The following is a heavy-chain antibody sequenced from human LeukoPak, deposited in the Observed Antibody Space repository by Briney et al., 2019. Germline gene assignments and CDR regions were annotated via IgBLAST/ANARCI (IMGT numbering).Heavy chain of an antibody. CDR2: INPNSGDT. J-gene: IGHJ6*02. V-gene: IGHV1-2*02. CDR1: GYTFTAYY. CDR3: ARDSIVVAGYYYGMDV. D-gene: IGHD3-22*01. Sequence: GASVKVSCRASGYTFTAYYIHWVRQAPGRGLEWMGWINPNSGDTKYAQKFQGRVTMTRDTSISTAYMELSRLRSDDTAVYYCARDSIVVAGYYYGMDVWGQGTTVTVSS.